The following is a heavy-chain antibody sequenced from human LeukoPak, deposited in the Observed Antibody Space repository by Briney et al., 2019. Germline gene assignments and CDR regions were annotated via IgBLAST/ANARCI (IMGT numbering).Heavy chain of an antibody. CDR1: GYTFSNYY. Sequence: GASVKVSCKTSGYTFSNYYLHWVRQAPGQGPEWMGIIKPSDGSTQYPQKFQGRVTMTRDMSASTVYMELSSLTSEDTAMYYCAREPPESYRFDYWRQGAPVTVSS. J-gene: IGHJ4*02. D-gene: IGHD2-2*01. CDR3: AREPPESYRFDY. CDR2: IKPSDGST. V-gene: IGHV1-46*01.